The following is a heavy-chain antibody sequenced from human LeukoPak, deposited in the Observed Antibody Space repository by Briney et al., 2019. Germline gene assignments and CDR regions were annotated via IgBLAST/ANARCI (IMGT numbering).Heavy chain of an antibody. D-gene: IGHD6-19*01. Sequence: ASVKVSCKASGYTFTSYGISWVRQAPGQGLEWMGWISAYNSNTNYAQKLQGRVTMTIDTSASTAYMELRSLRSDDTAVYYCARALYSSGWRRFDPWGQGTLVTVSS. CDR2: ISAYNSNT. V-gene: IGHV1-18*01. CDR3: ARALYSSGWRRFDP. CDR1: GYTFTSYG. J-gene: IGHJ5*02.